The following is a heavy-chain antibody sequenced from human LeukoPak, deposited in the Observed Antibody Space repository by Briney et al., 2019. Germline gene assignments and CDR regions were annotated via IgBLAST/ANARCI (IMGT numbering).Heavy chain of an antibody. CDR3: ARRNHYFYYMDV. Sequence: SETLSLTCTVSGGSISTYYWSWIRQSPVKGLEWIGYIFPSGSAFYNPSLESRVTISLDTSENQVSLTLSSVTAADTAVYYCARRNHYFYYMDVWGKGTTVTVSS. J-gene: IGHJ6*03. V-gene: IGHV4-4*09. CDR1: GGSISTYY. CDR2: IFPSGSA.